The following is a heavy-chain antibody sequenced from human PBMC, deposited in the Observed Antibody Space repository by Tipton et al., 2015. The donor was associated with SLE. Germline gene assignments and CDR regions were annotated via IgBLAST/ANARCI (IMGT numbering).Heavy chain of an antibody. CDR2: IKPDGGDN. D-gene: IGHD7-27*01. J-gene: IGHJ4*02. CDR1: GFTFSTYW. V-gene: IGHV3-7*01. Sequence: SLRLSCAASGFTFSTYWMSWVRQAPGRGLEWVTNIKPDGGDNSYVDSVRGRFTISRDNAKNSVYLQMNSLRAEDTAVYYCAREKLGIGRIFDFWGQGTLVTVSS. CDR3: AREKLGIGRIFDF.